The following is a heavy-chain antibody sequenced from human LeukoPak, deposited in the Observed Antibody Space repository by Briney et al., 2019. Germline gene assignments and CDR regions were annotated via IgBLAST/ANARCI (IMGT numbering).Heavy chain of an antibody. J-gene: IGHJ4*02. CDR1: GFTFSSYA. CDR2: ISGSGGST. Sequence: GGSLRLSCAASGFTFSSYATSWVRQAPGKGLEWVSAISGSGGSTYYADSVKGRFTISRDNSKNTLYLQMNSLRAEDTAVYYCAKVRPITIFGVVTDFDYWGQGTLVTVSS. CDR3: AKVRPITIFGVVTDFDY. D-gene: IGHD3-3*01. V-gene: IGHV3-23*01.